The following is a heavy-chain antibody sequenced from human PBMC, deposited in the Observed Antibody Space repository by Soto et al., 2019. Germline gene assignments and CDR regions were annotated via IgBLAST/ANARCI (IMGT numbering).Heavy chain of an antibody. J-gene: IGHJ4*02. CDR1: RFTFSSYW. CDR3: TRGGPVVATAIRGGNFGY. Sequence: EVQLVESGGGLVQPGGSLRLSCAASRFTFSSYWMHWVRQAPGKGLVWVSCISSDGSGTTYADSVKGRFTVSRDNAKNTLYLQMNSLRAEDTGVYFCTRGGPVVATAIRGGNFGYWGQGTLVTVSS. CDR2: ISSDGSGT. D-gene: IGHD2-21*02. V-gene: IGHV3-74*01.